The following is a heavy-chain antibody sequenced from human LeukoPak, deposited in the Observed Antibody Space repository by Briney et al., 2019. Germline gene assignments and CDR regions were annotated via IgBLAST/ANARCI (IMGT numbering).Heavy chain of an antibody. D-gene: IGHD3-22*01. CDR3: ARSQTYSYYYDSSGYLGY. V-gene: IGHV3-48*03. J-gene: IGHJ4*02. CDR2: ICSSGSTI. Sequence: PGGSLRLSCAASGFTFSSYEMNWVRQAPGKGLEWVSYICSSGSTIYYADSVKGRFTISRDNAKNSLYLQMNSLRAEDTAVYYCARSQTYSYYYDSSGYLGYWGQGTLVTVSS. CDR1: GFTFSSYE.